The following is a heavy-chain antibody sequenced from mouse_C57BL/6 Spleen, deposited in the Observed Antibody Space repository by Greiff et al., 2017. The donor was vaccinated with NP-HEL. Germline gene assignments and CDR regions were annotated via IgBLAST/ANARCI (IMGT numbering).Heavy chain of an antibody. Sequence: EVKLLESGAELVKPGASVKLSCTASGFNIKDYYMHWVKQRTEQGLEWIGRIDPEDGETKYAPKFQGKATITADTSSNTAYLQLSSLTSEDTAVYYCARSDGSSPYYCDYWGQGTTLTVSS. V-gene: IGHV14-2*01. CDR2: IDPEDGET. J-gene: IGHJ2*01. CDR3: ARSDGSSPYYCDY. D-gene: IGHD1-1*01. CDR1: GFNIKDYY.